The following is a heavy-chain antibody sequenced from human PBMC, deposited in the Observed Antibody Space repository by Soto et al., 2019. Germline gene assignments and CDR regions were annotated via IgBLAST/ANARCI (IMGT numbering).Heavy chain of an antibody. CDR2: ISSNGGST. Sequence: GGSLRLSCAASGFTFSSYAMHWVRQAPGKGLEYVSAISSNGGSTYYANSVKGRFTISRDNSKNTLYLQMGSLRAGDMAVYYCARGGFLEWLFPSYYFDYWGQGTLVTVSS. J-gene: IGHJ4*02. D-gene: IGHD3-3*01. V-gene: IGHV3-64*01. CDR3: ARGGFLEWLFPSYYFDY. CDR1: GFTFSSYA.